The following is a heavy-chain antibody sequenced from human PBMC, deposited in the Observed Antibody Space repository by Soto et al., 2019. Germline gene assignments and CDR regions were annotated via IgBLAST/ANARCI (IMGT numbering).Heavy chain of an antibody. CDR1: GFTFSSYA. CDR3: ERDSRHGEPAASAWYFDL. CDR2: ISYDGSNK. D-gene: IGHD2-2*01. Sequence: QVQLVESGGGVVQPGRSLRLSCAASGFTFSSYAMHWVRQAPGKGLEWVAVISYDGSNKYYVDSVKGRFTISRDNFKNPLYLQMNSLRAEDTAVYYCERDSRHGEPAASAWYFDLWGRGTLVTVSS. J-gene: IGHJ2*01. V-gene: IGHV3-30-3*01.